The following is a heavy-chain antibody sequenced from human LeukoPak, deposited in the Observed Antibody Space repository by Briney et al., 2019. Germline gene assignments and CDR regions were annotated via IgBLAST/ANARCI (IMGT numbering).Heavy chain of an antibody. V-gene: IGHV3-53*01. D-gene: IGHD2-21*01. Sequence: GGSLRLSCAASGFTVSNNYMRWVRQAPGKGIEWVSVIYRDGSTYYADSVKGRFTISRDNSKNTLSLQMNSLRAEDTAVYYCAGAIGYFDFWGQGALVTVSS. CDR1: GFTVSNNY. CDR3: AGAIGYFDF. CDR2: IYRDGST. J-gene: IGHJ4*02.